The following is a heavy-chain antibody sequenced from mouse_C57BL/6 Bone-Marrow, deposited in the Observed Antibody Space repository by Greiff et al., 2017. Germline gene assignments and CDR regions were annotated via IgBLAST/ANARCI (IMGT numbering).Heavy chain of an antibody. Sequence: EVHLVESGGGLVQPGGSLKLSCAASGFTFSDYGMAWVRPAPRKGPEWVAFISNLAYSIYYADTVTGRFTISRENAKHTLYLEMSSRRSEDTAMYYCARHGRLRRYYAMDYWGQGTSVTVSS. J-gene: IGHJ4*01. CDR1: GFTFSDYG. CDR3: ARHGRLRRYYAMDY. D-gene: IGHD2-4*01. CDR2: ISNLAYSI. V-gene: IGHV5-15*01.